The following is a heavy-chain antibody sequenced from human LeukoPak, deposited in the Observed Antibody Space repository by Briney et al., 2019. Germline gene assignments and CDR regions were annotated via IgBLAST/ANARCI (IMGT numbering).Heavy chain of an antibody. Sequence: GGSLRLSCAASGFTFSSYEMNWVRQAPGKGLEWISFISSSGSTIYYADSVKGRFTISRDNSENTLYLQMKSLRAEDTAVYYCARGDGYNFFDYWGQGTLVTVSS. CDR2: ISSSGSTI. V-gene: IGHV3-48*03. CDR3: ARGDGYNFFDY. J-gene: IGHJ4*02. D-gene: IGHD5-24*01. CDR1: GFTFSSYE.